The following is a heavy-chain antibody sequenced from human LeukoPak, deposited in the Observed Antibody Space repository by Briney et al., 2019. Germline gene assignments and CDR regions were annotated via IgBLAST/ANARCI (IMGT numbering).Heavy chain of an antibody. D-gene: IGHD3-10*01. V-gene: IGHV4-61*02. Sequence: SETLSLTCTVSGGSISSGGYYWSWIRQPAGKGLEWIGRIYTSGSTNYNPSLKSRVTISVDTSKSQFSLKLSSVTAADTAIYYCARGGYYGSGNDFRFDPWGQGTLVTVSS. CDR2: IYTSGST. J-gene: IGHJ5*02. CDR1: GGSISSGGYY. CDR3: ARGGYYGSGNDFRFDP.